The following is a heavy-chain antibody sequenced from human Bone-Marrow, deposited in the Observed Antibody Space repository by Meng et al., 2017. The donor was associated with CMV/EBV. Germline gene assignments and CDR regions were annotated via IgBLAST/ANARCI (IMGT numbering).Heavy chain of an antibody. CDR2: IYYSGST. CDR3: ARGWYSSSDY. V-gene: IGHV4-39*07. CDR1: GDSISSSSYY. J-gene: IGHJ4*02. D-gene: IGHD6-6*01. Sequence: SETLSLTCTVSGDSISSSSYYWGWIRQPPGKGLEWIGSIYYSGSTYYNPSLKSRVTISVDTSKNQFSLKLSSVTAADTAVYYCARGWYSSSDYWGQGTLVTV.